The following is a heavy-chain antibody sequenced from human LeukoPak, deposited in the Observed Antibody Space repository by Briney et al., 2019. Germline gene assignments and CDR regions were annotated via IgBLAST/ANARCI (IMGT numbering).Heavy chain of an antibody. V-gene: IGHV4-34*01. CDR1: GGSFSGYY. D-gene: IGHD3-10*01. CDR2: INHSGST. Sequence: PSETLSLTCAVYGGSFSGYYWSWIRQPPGKGLEWIGEINHSGSTNYNPSLKSRVTISVDTSKNQFSLKLSSVTAADTAVYYCARHPFRLWFGEQSSYYYGMDVWGQGTTVTVSS. J-gene: IGHJ6*02. CDR3: ARHPFRLWFGEQSSYYYGMDV.